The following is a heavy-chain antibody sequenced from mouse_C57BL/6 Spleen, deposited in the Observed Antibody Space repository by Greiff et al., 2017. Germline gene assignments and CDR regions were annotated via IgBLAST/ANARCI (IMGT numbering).Heavy chain of an antibody. CDR1: GYTFTSYW. CDR3: ARFISGYSYGYFDV. CDR2: IYPGSGST. D-gene: IGHD3-2*02. V-gene: IGHV1-55*01. Sequence: VQLQESGAELVKPGASVKMSCKASGYTFTSYWITWVKQRPGQGLEWIGDIYPGSGSTNYNEKFKSKATLTVDTSSSTAYMQRSSLTSEDSAVYYCARFISGYSYGYFDVWGTGTTVTVSS. J-gene: IGHJ1*03.